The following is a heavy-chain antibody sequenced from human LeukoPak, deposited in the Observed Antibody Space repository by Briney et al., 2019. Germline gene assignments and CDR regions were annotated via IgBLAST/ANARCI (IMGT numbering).Heavy chain of an antibody. CDR2: IKNKVKSYTT. J-gene: IGHJ4*02. V-gene: IGHV3-72*01. CDR1: GFTVSDRY. CDR3: TREGRYCSSTSCYVCLDF. Sequence: GRSLCLLWAASGFTVSDRYIGWARQPRGGGREWVGCIKNKVKSYTTEHAASVKGRFTVSREDSKNALYLQMNSLKTEDTAVYYCTREGRYCSSTSCYVCLDFWGQGTLVTVSS. D-gene: IGHD2-2*01.